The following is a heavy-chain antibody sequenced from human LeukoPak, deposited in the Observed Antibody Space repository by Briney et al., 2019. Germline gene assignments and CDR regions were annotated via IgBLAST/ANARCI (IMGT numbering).Heavy chain of an antibody. D-gene: IGHD3-3*01. V-gene: IGHV4-59*01. CDR2: IYYSGST. CDR3: ARAAGGTYYDFWSGYYSNGYSDY. Sequence: PSETLSLTCTVSGGSISSYYWSWIRQPPGKGLEWIGYIYYSGSTNYNPSLKSRVTISVDTSKNQFSLKLSSVTAADTAVYYCARAAGGTYYDFWSGYYSNGYSDYWGQGTLVTVSS. CDR1: GGSISSYY. J-gene: IGHJ4*02.